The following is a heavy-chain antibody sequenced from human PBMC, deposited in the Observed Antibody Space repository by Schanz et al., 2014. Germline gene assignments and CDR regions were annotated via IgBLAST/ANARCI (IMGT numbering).Heavy chain of an antibody. CDR1: GFTFSSYA. Sequence: DVQLLESGGGLVQPGGSLRLSCAASGFTFSSYAMSWVRQPPGKGLEWVSSIRGSGGGTDYADSVKGRFTIARDNSKNTLFLQMDSLRVEDTAVYYCMAMGRNTSHYFDHWGQGTLVTVSS. CDR2: IRGSGGGT. J-gene: IGHJ4*02. CDR3: MAMGRNTSHYFDH. V-gene: IGHV3-23*01. D-gene: IGHD1-1*01.